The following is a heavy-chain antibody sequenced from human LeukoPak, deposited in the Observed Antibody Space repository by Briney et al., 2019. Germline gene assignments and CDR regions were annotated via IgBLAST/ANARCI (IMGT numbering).Heavy chain of an antibody. CDR1: GGSISSYY. V-gene: IGHV4-4*07. D-gene: IGHD4/OR15-4a*01. CDR2: IYTSGST. J-gene: IGHJ6*03. CDR3: ARVGATSPYYYYMDV. Sequence: SETLSLTCTVSGGSISSYYWSWIRQPAGKGLEWIGRIYTSGSTNYNPSLKSRVTMSVDTSKNQFSLKLSSVTAADTAAYYCARVGATSPYYYYMDVWGKGTTVTVSS.